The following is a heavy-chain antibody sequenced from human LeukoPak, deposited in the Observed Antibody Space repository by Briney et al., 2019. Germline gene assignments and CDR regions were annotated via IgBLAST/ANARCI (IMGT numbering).Heavy chain of an antibody. V-gene: IGHV3-21*01. Sequence: GGSLRLSCAASGFTFSSYSMNWVRQAPGKGLEWVSSISSSSYIYYADSVKGRFTISRDNAKNSLYLQMNSLRAEDTAVYYCARGSAYYYDSSGYSDYWGQETLVTVSS. CDR2: ISSSSYI. CDR3: ARGSAYYYDSSGYSDY. J-gene: IGHJ4*02. CDR1: GFTFSSYS. D-gene: IGHD3-22*01.